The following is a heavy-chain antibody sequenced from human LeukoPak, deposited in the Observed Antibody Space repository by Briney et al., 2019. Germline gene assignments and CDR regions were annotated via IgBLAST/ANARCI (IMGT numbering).Heavy chain of an antibody. CDR2: ISGRGDST. J-gene: IGHJ4*02. V-gene: IGHV3-23*01. CDR1: GFTFSSFS. D-gene: IGHD7-27*01. CDR3: ARETGDFDS. Sequence: WGSLRLSCAASGFTFSSFSMSWVRQAPGKGVEWVSVISGRGDSTYYADSVKGRFTISRDNSKSTVYLQMNSLRAEDTAVYYCARETGDFDSWGQGTLVIVSS.